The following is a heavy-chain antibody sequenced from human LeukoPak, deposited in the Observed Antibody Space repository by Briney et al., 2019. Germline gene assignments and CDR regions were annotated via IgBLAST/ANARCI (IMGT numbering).Heavy chain of an antibody. D-gene: IGHD2-2*02. Sequence: PGGSLRLSCAASGFTFDDYAMHWVRHAPEKGLERVSLISGDGGSTYYADSVKGRFTISRDNSKNSLYLKMNSLRAEDTAVYYCASITRYCSTIRCYIAGDDAFDIWGQGTLVTVSS. V-gene: IGHV3-43*02. CDR3: ASITRYCSTIRCYIAGDDAFDI. CDR1: GFTFDDYA. CDR2: ISGDGGST. J-gene: IGHJ3*02.